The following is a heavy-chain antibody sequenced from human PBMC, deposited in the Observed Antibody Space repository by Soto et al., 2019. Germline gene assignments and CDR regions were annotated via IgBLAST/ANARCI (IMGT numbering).Heavy chain of an antibody. D-gene: IGHD2-2*01. J-gene: IGHJ4*02. CDR3: AKEYCDSSRCYLPDS. CDR2: IDPKNGNT. V-gene: IGHV1-18*01. CDR1: GYTFTTFG. Sequence: ASVKVSCKTSGYTFTTFGISWVRQAPGQGLEWMGWIDPKNGNTKDAQKFQGRVTMATDTSTSTAYMELRSLRSDDTAVYYCAKEYCDSSRCYLPDSWGQGALVTVS.